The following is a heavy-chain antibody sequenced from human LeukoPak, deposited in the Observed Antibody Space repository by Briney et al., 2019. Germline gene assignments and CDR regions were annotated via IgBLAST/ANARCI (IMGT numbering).Heavy chain of an antibody. Sequence: RGSLRLSCAASGFSVSNHYMAWVRQAPGRRLEWVSFIWADGTTFYTDSVRGRFTVSRDQFKNTLYLQMSSLRPDDKALYYCARDGAGIESWVELDPWGQGTQVTVSA. D-gene: IGHD5-24*01. CDR2: IWADGTT. CDR3: ARDGAGIESWVELDP. CDR1: GFSVSNHY. J-gene: IGHJ5*02. V-gene: IGHV3-66*02.